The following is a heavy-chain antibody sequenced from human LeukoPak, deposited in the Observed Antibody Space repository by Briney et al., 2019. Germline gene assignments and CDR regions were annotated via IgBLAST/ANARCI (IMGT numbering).Heavy chain of an antibody. CDR2: ISPSDGGT. CDR1: GYTFTSYY. V-gene: IGHV1-46*01. J-gene: IGHJ4*02. CDR3: AREPPASGYFDY. Sequence: ASVRVSCKASGYTFTSYYMHWVRQAPGQGVEWMGIISPSDGGTSYAQKFQGRVTMTRDTSTSTVYMDLSSLRSEDTAVYHCAREPPASGYFDYWGQGSLATVSS.